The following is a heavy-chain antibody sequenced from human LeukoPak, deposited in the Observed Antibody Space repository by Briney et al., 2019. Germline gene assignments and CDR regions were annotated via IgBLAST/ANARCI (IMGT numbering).Heavy chain of an antibody. J-gene: IGHJ4*02. D-gene: IGHD7-27*01. CDR1: GFTFNTYG. CDR2: MRSDGSDI. CDR3: ARDQSPKWGSGGRYFDY. V-gene: IGHV3-33*01. Sequence: PGKSLRLSCEASGFTFNTYGMHWVRQAPGKGLEWVAVMRSDGSDIYYADSVKGRFTISRDNSKNTLYLHMNSLRAEDTAVYYCARDQSPKWGSGGRYFDYWGQGTLVTVSS.